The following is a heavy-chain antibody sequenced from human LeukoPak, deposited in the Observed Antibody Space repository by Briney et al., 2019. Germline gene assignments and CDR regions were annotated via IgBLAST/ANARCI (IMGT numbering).Heavy chain of an antibody. CDR1: GGSFSGYY. CDR3: ANSGLLRDPFNY. J-gene: IGHJ4*02. Sequence: SETLSLTCAVYGGSFSGYYWSWLRQPPGKGLEWIGEINHSGSTNYNPSLKSRVTISADTSKNQFSLKLDSVTAADTAVYYCANSGLLRDPFNYWGQGTLVTASS. V-gene: IGHV4-34*01. CDR2: INHSGST. D-gene: IGHD4-17*01.